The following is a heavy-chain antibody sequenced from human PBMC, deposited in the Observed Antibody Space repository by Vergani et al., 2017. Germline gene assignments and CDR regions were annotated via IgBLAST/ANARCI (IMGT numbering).Heavy chain of an antibody. CDR2: IFYSGST. CDR3: ASTPPWDGDYPSFDY. CDR1: GGSISSSSYY. J-gene: IGHJ4*02. D-gene: IGHD4-17*01. V-gene: IGHV4-39*01. Sequence: QLQLQESGPGLVKPSETLSLTCTVSGGSISSSSYYWGWIRQPPGKGLEWIGSIFYSGSTYYNPSLKSRFTISVDKSKNQFSLKLSSVTAADTAVYYCASTPPWDGDYPSFDYWGQGTLVTVSS.